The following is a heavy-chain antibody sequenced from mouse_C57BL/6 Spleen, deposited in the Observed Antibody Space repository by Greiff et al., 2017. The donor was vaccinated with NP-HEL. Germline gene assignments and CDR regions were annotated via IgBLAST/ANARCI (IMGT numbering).Heavy chain of an antibody. CDR1: GYTFTSYW. D-gene: IGHD4-1*01. CDR2: IHPSDSDT. J-gene: IGHJ1*03. V-gene: IGHV1-74*01. Sequence: QVQLKQPGAELVKPGASVKVSCKASGYTFTSYWMHWVKQRPGQGLEWIGRIHPSDSDTNYNQKFKGKATLTVDKSSSTAYMQLSSLTSEDSAVYYCAISPNWDWYVDVWGTGTTVTVSS. CDR3: AISPNWDWYVDV.